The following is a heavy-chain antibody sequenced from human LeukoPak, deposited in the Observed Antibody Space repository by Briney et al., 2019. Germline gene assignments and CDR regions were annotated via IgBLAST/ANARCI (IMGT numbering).Heavy chain of an antibody. D-gene: IGHD3-22*01. V-gene: IGHV3-74*01. CDR3: AGTNYYDSSGHSSYYFDY. J-gene: IGHJ4*02. Sequence: PGGSLRLSCAASGFTFSNYWMHWVRQAPGKGLVWVSHINSDGSSTTYADSVKGRFTISRDNAKNTLYLQMNNLRAEDTAVYYCAGTNYYDSSGHSSYYFDYWGQGTLVTVSS. CDR1: GFTFSNYW. CDR2: INSDGSST.